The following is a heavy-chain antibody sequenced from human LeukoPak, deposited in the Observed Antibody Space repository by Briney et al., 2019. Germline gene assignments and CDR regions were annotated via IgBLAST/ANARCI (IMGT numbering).Heavy chain of an antibody. CDR1: GGTFSSYA. CDR3: ARAQTYGDYRLLLDY. J-gene: IGHJ4*02. V-gene: IGHV1-69*13. Sequence: SVKVSCKASGGTFSSYAISWVRQAPGQGLEWMGGIIPIFGTANYAQKFQGRVTITADESTSTAYMELSSLRSEDTAVYYCARAQTYGDYRLLLDYWGQGIVVTVSS. CDR2: IIPIFGTA. D-gene: IGHD4-17*01.